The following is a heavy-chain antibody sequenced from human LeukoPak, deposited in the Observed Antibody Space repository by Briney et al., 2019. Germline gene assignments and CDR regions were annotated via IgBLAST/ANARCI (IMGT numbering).Heavy chain of an antibody. J-gene: IGHJ6*02. V-gene: IGHV3-7*01. CDR3: ARNPQWLSYSMDV. CDR2: INQDGSEN. CDR1: GFTVCLYW. Sequence: GGSLRLSCAASGFTVCLYWVSWVRRAPGKGLEWVANINQDGSENYSVDSVKGRFTISRDNAKSSLYLQMNSLRVEDTAVYYCARNPQWLSYSMDVWGQGTTVTVSS. D-gene: IGHD6-19*01.